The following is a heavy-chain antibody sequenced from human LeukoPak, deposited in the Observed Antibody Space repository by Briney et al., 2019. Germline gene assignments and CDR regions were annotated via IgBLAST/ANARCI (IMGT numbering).Heavy chain of an antibody. CDR2: IYHSGST. J-gene: IGHJ4*02. Sequence: SETLSLTCTVSGASISSGSNYWGWIRQPPGKGLEWIGSIYHSGSTYYNPSLKSRVTISVDTSKNQFSLKLSSVTAADTAVYYCASTDYYDSSGYDYWGQGTLVTVSS. D-gene: IGHD3-22*01. CDR3: ASTDYYDSSGYDY. V-gene: IGHV4-39*07. CDR1: GASISSGSNY.